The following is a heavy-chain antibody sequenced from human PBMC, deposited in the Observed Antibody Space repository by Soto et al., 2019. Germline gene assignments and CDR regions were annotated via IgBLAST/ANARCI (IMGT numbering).Heavy chain of an antibody. CDR3: ARVRKLWFGEFSDAFDI. Sequence: SETLSLTCAVYGGSFSGYYWSWIRQPPGKGLEWIGEINHSGSTNYNPSLKSRVTISVDTSKNQFSLKLSSVTAVDTAVYYCARVRKLWFGEFSDAFDIWGQGTMVTVSS. J-gene: IGHJ3*02. V-gene: IGHV4-34*01. CDR2: INHSGST. CDR1: GGSFSGYY. D-gene: IGHD3-10*01.